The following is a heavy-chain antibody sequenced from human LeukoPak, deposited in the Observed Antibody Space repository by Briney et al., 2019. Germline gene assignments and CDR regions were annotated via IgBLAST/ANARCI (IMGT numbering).Heavy chain of an antibody. CDR2: IYISGST. CDR3: ARALNPLPGTYYFDY. J-gene: IGHJ4*02. V-gene: IGHV4-4*07. CDR1: GASINSHY. D-gene: IGHD2-15*01. Sequence: PSETLSLTCTVSGASINSHYRSWIRQPPGKGLEWIGRIYISGSTNYNSSLQSRVTMSVDTSKNQFSLKLTSVTAADTAVYYCARALNPLPGTYYFDYWGQGTLVTVSS.